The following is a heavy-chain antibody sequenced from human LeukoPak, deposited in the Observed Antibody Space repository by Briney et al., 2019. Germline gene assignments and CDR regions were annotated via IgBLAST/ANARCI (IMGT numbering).Heavy chain of an antibody. D-gene: IGHD1-26*01. CDR2: ISGSGGST. J-gene: IGHJ4*02. V-gene: IGHV3-23*01. CDR3: ASGGIYYGAAFDF. CDR1: GFTFSSYA. Sequence: GGSLRLSCAASGFTFSSYAMSWVRQAPGKGLEWVSAISGSGGSTYYADSVKGRFTISRDNSKNSLYLQMNSLRAEDTALYYCASGGIYYGAAFDFWGQGTLVTVSS.